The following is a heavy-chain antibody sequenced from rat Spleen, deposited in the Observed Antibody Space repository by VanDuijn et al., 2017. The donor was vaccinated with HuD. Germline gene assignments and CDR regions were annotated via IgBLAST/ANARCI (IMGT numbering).Heavy chain of an antibody. CDR3: ARHSAGYGVMDA. J-gene: IGHJ4*01. CDR1: GFTFSDYN. Sequence: EVQLVESGGGLVQPGRSLKLSCAASGFTFSDYNMAWVRQAPKKGLEWVATISYDGSSTYYRDSVKGPFTISRDNAKSTLYLQMDSLRSEDTATYYVARHSAGYGVMDAWGQGASVTVSS. CDR2: ISYDGSST. V-gene: IGHV5-7*01. D-gene: IGHD1-4*01.